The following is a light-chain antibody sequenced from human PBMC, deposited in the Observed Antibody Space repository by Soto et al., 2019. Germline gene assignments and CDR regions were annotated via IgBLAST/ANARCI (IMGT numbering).Light chain of an antibody. CDR1: TSNVANNF. Sequence: CLLTQPPSVSAAPGQKVTISCSGTTSNVANNFVSWYQQFPGKAPKLLIYDDIRRPSGIPDRFSASKSGTSATLGITGLQTGDEADYYCGSWDSSLTPNVYGTGTKVNV. J-gene: IGLJ1*01. CDR2: DDI. V-gene: IGLV1-51*01. CDR3: GSWDSSLTPNV.